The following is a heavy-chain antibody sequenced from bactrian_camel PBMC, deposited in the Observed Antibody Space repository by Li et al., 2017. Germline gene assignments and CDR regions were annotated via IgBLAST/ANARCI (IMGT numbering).Heavy chain of an antibody. V-gene: IGHV3S63*01. D-gene: IGHD1*01. CDR2: IYLTDGKT. CDR1: AYTPANVR. CDR3: AVDILAGVKSRCAAGASQAPSYGY. Sequence: HVQLVESGGGSVQAGGSLRLSCAFDAYTPANVRMGWFRQPPGKEREGIAAIYLTDGKTYYGDSVKGRFTVSRESGKKTVTLQMNSLQPTDTAMYYCAVDILAGVKSRCAAGASQAPSYGYWGQGTQVTVS. J-gene: IGHJ4*01.